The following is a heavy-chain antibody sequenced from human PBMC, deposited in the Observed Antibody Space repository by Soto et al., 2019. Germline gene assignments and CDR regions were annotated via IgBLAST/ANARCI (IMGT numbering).Heavy chain of an antibody. Sequence: QVHLVQSGAEVKKPGASVKVSCKGSGYGFTTYGITWVRQAPGQGLEWMAWISAHNGNTNYAQKLQGRVTVTRNTSTSTGYMALRSLRSVDTAVYYCARVRYGDYWGQGALVTVSS. CDR2: ISAHNGNT. V-gene: IGHV1-18*01. J-gene: IGHJ4*02. D-gene: IGHD1-1*01. CDR3: ARVRYGDY. CDR1: GYGFTTYG.